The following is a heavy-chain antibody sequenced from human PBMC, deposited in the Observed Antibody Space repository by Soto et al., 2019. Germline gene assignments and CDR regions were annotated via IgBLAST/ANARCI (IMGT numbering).Heavy chain of an antibody. Sequence: GGSLRLSCAASGFTFSSYGMHWVRQAPGKGLEWVAVISYDGSNKYYGDSVKGRFTISRDNSKNTLYLQMNSLRAEDTAVYYCAKDLPEGAAAGTGYYYGMDVWGQGTTVTVSS. J-gene: IGHJ6*02. CDR3: AKDLPEGAAAGTGYYYGMDV. CDR2: ISYDGSNK. CDR1: GFTFSSYG. D-gene: IGHD6-13*01. V-gene: IGHV3-30*18.